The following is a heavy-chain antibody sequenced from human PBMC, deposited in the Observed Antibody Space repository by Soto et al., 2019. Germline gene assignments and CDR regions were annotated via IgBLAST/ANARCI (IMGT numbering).Heavy chain of an antibody. V-gene: IGHV5-51*01. Sequence: GESLKISCRGSGYDFNTNWFGWVRQLPGRGLEWVGIMYPGDSDTRLHPSLQGHVTRSADVTVSTAFLQWRTLKTSDSGMYFCARLPRGCNKTSCYYADHWGQGTSVTVSS. CDR1: GYDFNTNW. CDR3: ARLPRGCNKTSCYYADH. CDR2: MYPGDSDT. D-gene: IGHD3-22*01. J-gene: IGHJ4*02.